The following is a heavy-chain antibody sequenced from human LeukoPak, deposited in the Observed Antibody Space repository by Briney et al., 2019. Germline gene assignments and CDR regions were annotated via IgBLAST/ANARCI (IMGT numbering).Heavy chain of an antibody. J-gene: IGHJ4*02. V-gene: IGHV3-15*01. CDR1: GFSTNNDW. Sequence: PGGSLRLSCAASGFSTNNDWMSWVRQAPGKGLEWIGRIKSNTDGGTTDYAAPVKGRFSISRDDSKSTLYLQMNSLKPEDTAVYYCSTRTAGYYFDYWGQGNLVTVSS. D-gene: IGHD2-21*01. CDR2: IKSNTDGGTT. CDR3: STRTAGYYFDY.